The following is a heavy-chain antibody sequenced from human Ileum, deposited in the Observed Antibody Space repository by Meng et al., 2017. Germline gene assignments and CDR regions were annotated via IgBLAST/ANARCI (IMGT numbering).Heavy chain of an antibody. V-gene: IGHV3-21*01. Sequence: GESLKISCAASGFIFSSYSMNWVRQAPGKGLEWVSSISSSSSYIYYADSVKGRFTISRDNAKNSLYLQMNSLRAEDTAVYYCARETNYDFWSGYYSSEYFDYWGQGTLVTVSS. D-gene: IGHD3-3*01. CDR3: ARETNYDFWSGYYSSEYFDY. J-gene: IGHJ4*02. CDR2: ISSSSSYI. CDR1: GFIFSSYS.